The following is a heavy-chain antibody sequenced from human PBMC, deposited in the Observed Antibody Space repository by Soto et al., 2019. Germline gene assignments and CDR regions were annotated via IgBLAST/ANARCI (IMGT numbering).Heavy chain of an antibody. Sequence: QVPLVESGGGVVQPGRSLRLSCAASGFTFSSYGMNWVRQAPGKGLEWVAVISYDGSKKYYADSVQGRFTISRDSSKNMLYLQMNSLRAEDTAVYYCAKEDSSSWHYYYGMDVWGQGTTVTVSS. CDR1: GFTFSSYG. D-gene: IGHD6-13*01. CDR3: AKEDSSSWHYYYGMDV. CDR2: ISYDGSKK. V-gene: IGHV3-30*18. J-gene: IGHJ6*02.